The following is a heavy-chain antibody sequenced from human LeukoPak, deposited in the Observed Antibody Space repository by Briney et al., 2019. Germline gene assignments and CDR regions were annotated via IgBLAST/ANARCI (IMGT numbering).Heavy chain of an antibody. J-gene: IGHJ4*02. CDR2: IYHSGST. V-gene: IGHV4-30-2*01. D-gene: IGHD5-24*01. CDR1: GGSISSGGYS. Sequence: SETLSLTCAVSGGSISSGGYSWSWIRQPPGKGLEWIGYIYHSGSTYYNPSLKSRVTISVDRSKNQFSLKLSSVTAADTAVYYCARVGVEMATTDYWGQGTLVTVSS. CDR3: ARVGVEMATTDY.